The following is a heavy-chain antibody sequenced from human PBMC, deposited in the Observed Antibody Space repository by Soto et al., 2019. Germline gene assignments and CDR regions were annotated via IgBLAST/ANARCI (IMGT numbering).Heavy chain of an antibody. V-gene: IGHV1-8*01. D-gene: IGHD3-3*01. CDR2: MNPNSGNT. CDR1: GYTFTSYD. J-gene: IGHJ6*02. Sequence: ASVKVSCKAFGYTFTSYDIGWVRQATGQGVEWMGWMNPNSGNTAHAQKFQGRVTMARNTSISTAYMELSSLRSEDTAVYYCARGPLKYNFWSGSEAYGMDVWGQGTTVTVSS. CDR3: ARGPLKYNFWSGSEAYGMDV.